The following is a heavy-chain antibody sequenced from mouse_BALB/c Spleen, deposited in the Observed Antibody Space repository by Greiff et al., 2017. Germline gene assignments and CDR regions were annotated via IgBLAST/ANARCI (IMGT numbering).Heavy chain of an antibody. Sequence: EVQVVESGGGLVQPGGSRKLSCAASGFTFSSFGMHWVRQAPEKGLEWVAYISSGSSTIYYADTVKGRFTISRDNPKNTLFLQMTSLRSEDTAMYYCARLYDGYGYYAMDYWGQGTSVTVSS. V-gene: IGHV5-17*02. CDR1: GFTFSSFG. CDR3: ARLYDGYGYYAMDY. CDR2: ISSGSSTI. J-gene: IGHJ4*01. D-gene: IGHD2-3*01.